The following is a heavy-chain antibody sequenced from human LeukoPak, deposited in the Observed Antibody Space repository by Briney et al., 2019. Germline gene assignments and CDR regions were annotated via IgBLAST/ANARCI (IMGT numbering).Heavy chain of an antibody. J-gene: IGHJ4*02. CDR3: AREKDSSGYND. CDR1: GGTFSSYA. V-gene: IGHV1-69*04. D-gene: IGHD3-22*01. CDR2: IIPILGIA. Sequence: GASVKVSCKASGGTFSSYAISWVRQAPGQGLEWMGRIIPILGIANYAQKFQGRVTITADKSTSTAYMELSSLRSEDTAVYYCAREKDSSGYNDWGQGILVTVSS.